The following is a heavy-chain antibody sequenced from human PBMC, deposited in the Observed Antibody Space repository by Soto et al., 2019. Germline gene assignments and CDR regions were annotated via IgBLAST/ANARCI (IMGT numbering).Heavy chain of an antibody. Sequence: EVQLVESGGGLVQPGGSLRLSCAASGFSFSAHDLNWVRQAPGKGLEWISYIDPSGNTMHYADSVKGRFTISRDNAKNSLYLQMNCLRAEDTAVYYCARDTSGLEDFDYWGQGTLVTVSS. CDR3: ARDTSGLEDFDY. J-gene: IGHJ4*02. V-gene: IGHV3-48*03. CDR1: GFSFSAHD. CDR2: IDPSGNTM. D-gene: IGHD3-22*01.